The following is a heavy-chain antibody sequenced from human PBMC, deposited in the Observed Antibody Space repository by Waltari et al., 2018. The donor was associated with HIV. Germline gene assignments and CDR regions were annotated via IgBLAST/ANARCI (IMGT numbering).Heavy chain of an antibody. CDR3: ARVPSQEPPPDYYYGMDV. CDR1: GGTFSSYA. Sequence: QVQLVQSGAEVKKPGSSVKVSCKASGGTFSSYAISWVRQAPGQGLEWMGGIIPIFGTANDAQKFQGRVTITADESTSTAYMELSSLRSEDTAVYYCARVPSQEPPPDYYYGMDVWGQGTTVTVSS. D-gene: IGHD1-1*01. J-gene: IGHJ6*02. CDR2: IIPIFGTA. V-gene: IGHV1-69*01.